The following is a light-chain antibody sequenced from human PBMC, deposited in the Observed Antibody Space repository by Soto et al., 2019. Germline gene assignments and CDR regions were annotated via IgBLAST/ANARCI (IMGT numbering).Light chain of an antibody. Sequence: IVLTQSPGTLSLSPGERATLSCRAIQSVGSSYLAWYQQKPGQAPRLLIYGASTRATGIPARFSGSGSGTEFTLTLSSLQSEDFAVYFCQQYAAWPPITFGQGTRLEIK. V-gene: IGKV3-15*01. CDR2: GAS. CDR3: QQYAAWPPIT. CDR1: QSVGSSY. J-gene: IGKJ5*01.